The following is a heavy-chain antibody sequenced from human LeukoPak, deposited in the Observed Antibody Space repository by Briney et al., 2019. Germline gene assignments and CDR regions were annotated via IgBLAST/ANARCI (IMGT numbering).Heavy chain of an antibody. Sequence: GGSLRLSCAASGFTLSSFGMNWVRQAPGKGLEWMGGFDPEDGETIYAQKFQGRVTMTEDTSTDTAYMELSSLRSEDTAVYYCAKSIRLGAFDIWGQGKMVTVSS. D-gene: IGHD3-16*01. CDR3: AKSIRLGAFDI. CDR1: GFTLSSFG. CDR2: FDPEDGET. J-gene: IGHJ3*02. V-gene: IGHV1-24*01.